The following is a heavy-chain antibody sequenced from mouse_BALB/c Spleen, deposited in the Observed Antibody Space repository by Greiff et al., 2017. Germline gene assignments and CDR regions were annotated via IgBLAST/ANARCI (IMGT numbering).Heavy chain of an antibody. J-gene: IGHJ3*01. Sequence: EVKLQESGPGLVKPSQSLSLTCTVTGYSITSDYAWNWIRQFPGNKLEWMGYISYSGSTSYNPSLKSRISITRDTSKNQFFLQLNSVTTEDTATYYCARSGTGAWFAYWGQGTLVTVSA. D-gene: IGHD3-2*02. CDR2: ISYSGST. CDR1: GYSITSDYA. V-gene: IGHV3-2*02. CDR3: ARSGTGAWFAY.